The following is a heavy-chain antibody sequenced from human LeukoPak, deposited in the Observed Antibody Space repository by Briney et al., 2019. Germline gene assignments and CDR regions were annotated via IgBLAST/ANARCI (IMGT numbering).Heavy chain of an antibody. CDR2: ISASATST. V-gene: IGHV3-23*01. Sequence: GGSLRLSCAASGFTYSSYAMSWVRQAPGKGLEWVSAISASATSTYYADSVKGRFTISRDNFKNTLFLQMNSLRAEDTAVYYCAKDRPYDFWSGRYPPVGFDYWGQGTLVTVSS. CDR3: AKDRPYDFWSGRYPPVGFDY. CDR1: GFTYSSYA. J-gene: IGHJ4*02. D-gene: IGHD3-3*01.